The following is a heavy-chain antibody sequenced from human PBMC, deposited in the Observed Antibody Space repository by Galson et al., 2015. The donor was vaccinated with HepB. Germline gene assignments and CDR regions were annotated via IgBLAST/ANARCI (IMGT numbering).Heavy chain of an antibody. V-gene: IGHV1-18*04. CDR1: GYTFTSYG. CDR2: ISAYNGNT. J-gene: IGHJ4*02. CDR3: ARNGQDWTIFGVVITTFDY. Sequence: SCKASGYTFTSYGISWVRQAPGQGLEWMGWISAYNGNTNYAQKLQGRVTMTTDTSTSTAYMELRSLRSDDTAVYYCARNGQDWTIFGVVITTFDYWGQGTLVTVSS. D-gene: IGHD3-3*01.